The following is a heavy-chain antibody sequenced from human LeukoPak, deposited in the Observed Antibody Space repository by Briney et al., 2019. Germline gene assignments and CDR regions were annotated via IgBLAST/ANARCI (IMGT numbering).Heavy chain of an antibody. CDR2: INPNSGGT. CDR3: ARRYFTGGSCQFYY. D-gene: IGHD2-15*01. V-gene: IGHV1-2*02. J-gene: IGHJ4*02. CDR1: GYTFPGYY. Sequence: ASVKVSYKASGYTFPGYYMHWVRQAPGQGLEWMGWINPNSGGTNYAQNFQGRVTMTRDTSITTAYMELSRLRSDDSAVYYCARRYFTGGSCQFYYWGQGTLVTVSS.